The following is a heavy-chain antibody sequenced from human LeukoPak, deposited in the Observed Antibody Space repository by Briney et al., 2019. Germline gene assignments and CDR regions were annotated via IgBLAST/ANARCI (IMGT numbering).Heavy chain of an antibody. CDR1: GFTFSSYG. J-gene: IGHJ4*02. V-gene: IGHV3-30*03. CDR3: ARDGGAH. Sequence: GGSLRLSCAASGFTFSSYGMHWVRQAPGKGLAWVAVISYDGSNKYYADSVKGRFTISRDNSKDTVYLQINSLRVEDTAVYYCARDGGAHWGQGTLDTVSS. CDR2: ISYDGSNK. D-gene: IGHD3-16*01.